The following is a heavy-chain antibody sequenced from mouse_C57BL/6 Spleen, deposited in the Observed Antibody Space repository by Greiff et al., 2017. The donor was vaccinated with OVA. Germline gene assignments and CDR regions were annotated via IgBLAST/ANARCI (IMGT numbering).Heavy chain of an antibody. CDR1: GYTFTSYW. V-gene: IGHV1-52*01. D-gene: IGHD1-1*01. CDR3: ALTTVVAYYAMDY. CDR2: IDPSASET. Sequence: QVQLQQSGAELVRPGSSVKLSCKASGYTFTSYWMHWVKQRPIQGLEWIGNIDPSASETHYNQKFKDKATLTADKSSSTAYMQLSSLTSEDSAVYYGALTTVVAYYAMDYWGQGTSVTVSS. J-gene: IGHJ4*01.